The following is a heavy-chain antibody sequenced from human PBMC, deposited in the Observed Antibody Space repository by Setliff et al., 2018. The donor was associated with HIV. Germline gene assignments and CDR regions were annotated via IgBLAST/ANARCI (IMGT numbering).Heavy chain of an antibody. Sequence: PSETLSLTCAVYGGSFSGYYWSWIRQPPGKGLEWIGEINHSGSTNDNPSLKSRVTISVDTSKNQFSLKLNSVTAADTAVYYCARLSGDYYYFDYWGQGTLVTVSS. CDR2: INHSGST. CDR3: ARLSGDYYYFDY. J-gene: IGHJ4*02. D-gene: IGHD2-21*02. CDR1: GGSFSGYY. V-gene: IGHV4-34*01.